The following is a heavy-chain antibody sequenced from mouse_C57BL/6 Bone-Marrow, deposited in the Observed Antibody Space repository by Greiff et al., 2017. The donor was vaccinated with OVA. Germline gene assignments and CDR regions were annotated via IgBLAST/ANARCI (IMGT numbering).Heavy chain of an antibody. J-gene: IGHJ1*03. CDR1: GYTFTTYP. Sequence: VKVVESGAELVKPGASVKMSCKASGYTFTTYPIEWMKQNHGKSLEWIGNFHPYNDDTKYNEKFKGKATLTVEKSSSTVYLELSRFTSDDSAVYDCARHDGSSDDNWYFDVWGTGSTGTVSS. V-gene: IGHV1-47*01. CDR3: ARHDGSSDDNWYFDV. D-gene: IGHD1-1*01. CDR2: FHPYNDDT.